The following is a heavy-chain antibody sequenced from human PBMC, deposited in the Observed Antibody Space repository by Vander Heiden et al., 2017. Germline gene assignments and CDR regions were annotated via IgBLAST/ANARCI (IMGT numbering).Heavy chain of an antibody. V-gene: IGHV1-18*01. CDR1: GYTFTSHG. Sequence: QVQLVQSGAEVKKPGASVKVSCEASGYTFTSHGIRWVRQAPGQGLEWMGWISAYNGNTNYAQKLQGRVTMTTDTSTSTAYMELRSLRSDDTAVYYCAIYSRTSSRPRGRFDPWGQGTLVTVSS. CDR2: ISAYNGNT. CDR3: AIYSRTSSRPRGRFDP. D-gene: IGHD6-13*01. J-gene: IGHJ5*02.